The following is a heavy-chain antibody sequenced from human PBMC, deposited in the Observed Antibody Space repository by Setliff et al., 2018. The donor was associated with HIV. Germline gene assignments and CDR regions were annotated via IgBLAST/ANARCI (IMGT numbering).Heavy chain of an antibody. V-gene: IGHV4-61*08. D-gene: IGHD6-13*01. J-gene: IGHJ4*02. CDR3: TRTNPLAAPPFDF. Sequence: SETLSLTCTVSGGSISSGGYYWSWIRQHPGKGLEWIGYIYYSGRTNYNPSLDSRVTMSVDTSKNQFSLKLSSVTAADTAVYYCTRTNPLAAPPFDFWGQGTLVTVSS. CDR1: GGSISSGGYY. CDR2: IYYSGRT.